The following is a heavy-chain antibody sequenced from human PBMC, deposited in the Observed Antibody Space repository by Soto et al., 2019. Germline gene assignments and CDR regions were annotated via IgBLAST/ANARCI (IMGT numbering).Heavy chain of an antibody. CDR2: ISGSGYAT. J-gene: IGHJ6*02. CDR3: AKEETVLVNYYYYYGMDV. CDR1: GFTFSSYA. Sequence: EVQLLESGGGLVQPGGSLRLSCAASGFTFSSYAMSWVRQAPGMGLEWVSVISGSGYATYYADSVKGRFTVSSDNSNNTVYLQMNSLRAEDTAVYYCAKEETVLVNYYYYYGMDVWGQGTTVTVSS. D-gene: IGHD4-17*01. V-gene: IGHV3-23*01.